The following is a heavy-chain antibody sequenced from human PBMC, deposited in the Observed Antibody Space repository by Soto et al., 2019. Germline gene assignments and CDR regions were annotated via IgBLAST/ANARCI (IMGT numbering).Heavy chain of an antibody. Sequence: ASVXASCKASGYTYTSYYRHWVRQAPGQGLEWMGIINPSGGSTSYAQKFQGRVTMTRDTSTSTVCMELSSLRSEDTAVYYCVRFRTGHYYDSSGDAFDIWGQGTMVTVSS. D-gene: IGHD3-22*01. V-gene: IGHV1-46*01. J-gene: IGHJ3*02. CDR2: INPSGGST. CDR3: VRFRTGHYYDSSGDAFDI. CDR1: GYTYTSYY.